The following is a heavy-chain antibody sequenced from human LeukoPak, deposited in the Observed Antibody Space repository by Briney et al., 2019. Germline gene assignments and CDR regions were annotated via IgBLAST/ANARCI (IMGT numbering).Heavy chain of an antibody. Sequence: SETLSLTCTVSGGSIRSSTDYWGWIRQPPGKELEWIGSIYYSGSTYYNPSLKSRVTISVDASKNQFSVKLNSVTAADTTIYYCARSSILGGYFFDYWGQGTLVTVSS. CDR3: ARSSILGGYFFDY. D-gene: IGHD1-26*01. V-gene: IGHV4-39*01. J-gene: IGHJ4*02. CDR1: GGSIRSSTDY. CDR2: IYYSGST.